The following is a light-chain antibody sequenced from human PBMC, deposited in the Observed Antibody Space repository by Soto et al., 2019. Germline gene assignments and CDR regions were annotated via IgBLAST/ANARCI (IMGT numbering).Light chain of an antibody. Sequence: DIQMTQSPSTLSASVGDRVTITCRASQSISSWLAWYQQKPGKAPKLLIYKASSLESGVPSRFRGSGSGTEVTLTISSLQPDDFATYYCQQYNSYPWTFGQGTEVEIK. CDR3: QQYNSYPWT. J-gene: IGKJ1*01. CDR1: QSISSW. V-gene: IGKV1-5*03. CDR2: KAS.